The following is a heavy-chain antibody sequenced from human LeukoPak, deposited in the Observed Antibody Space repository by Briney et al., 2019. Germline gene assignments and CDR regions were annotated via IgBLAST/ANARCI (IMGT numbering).Heavy chain of an antibody. Sequence: PSQTLSLTCTVSGGSISSGGYYWSWIRQHPGKGLEWIGYIYYSGSTYYNPSLKSRVTISVDTSKNQFSLKLSSVTAADTAVYYCAREGHSSSWYSGEYNWSDPWGQGTLVTVSS. V-gene: IGHV4-31*03. CDR2: IYYSGST. J-gene: IGHJ5*02. CDR1: GGSISSGGYY. D-gene: IGHD6-13*01. CDR3: AREGHSSSWYSGEYNWSDP.